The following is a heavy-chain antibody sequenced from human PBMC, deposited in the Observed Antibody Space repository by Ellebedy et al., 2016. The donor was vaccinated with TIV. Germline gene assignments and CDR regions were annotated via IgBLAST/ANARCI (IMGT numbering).Heavy chain of an antibody. J-gene: IGHJ5*02. V-gene: IGHV1-69*13. CDR3: ARGEYRNWFDP. Sequence: AASVKVSCKASGVTFSRYAVSWVRQAPGQGLEWMGTLIPMYGKTHYAKKLQGRVTIAADESTNTDFMELSSLKSEDTAIYYCARGEYRNWFDPWGQGTLVTVSS. CDR2: LIPMYGKT. D-gene: IGHD3-10*01. CDR1: GVTFSRYA.